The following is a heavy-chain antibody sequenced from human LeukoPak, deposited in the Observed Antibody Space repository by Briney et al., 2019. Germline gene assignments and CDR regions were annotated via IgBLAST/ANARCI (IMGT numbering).Heavy chain of an antibody. CDR3: TRVGYSSSWYSVY. CDR2: IRSKAYGGTA. J-gene: IGHJ4*02. Sequence: PGGSLRLSYTASGFIFGDYCMNWVRQAPGKGLEWVGFIRSKAYGGTAEYAASVKGRFTISRDDSKSIAYLQMNSLKTEDTAVYYCTRVGYSSSWYSVYWGQGTLVTVSS. V-gene: IGHV3-49*04. CDR1: GFIFGDYC. D-gene: IGHD6-13*01.